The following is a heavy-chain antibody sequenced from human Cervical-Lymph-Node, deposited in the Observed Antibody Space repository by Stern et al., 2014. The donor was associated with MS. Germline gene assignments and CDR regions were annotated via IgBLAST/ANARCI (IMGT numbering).Heavy chain of an antibody. CDR2: ISAAGRRM. V-gene: IGHV3-74*01. J-gene: IGHJ4*02. D-gene: IGHD1-14*01. Sequence: EVQLVESGGGLVQPGGSLRLSCAASGFSFSSYWMHWVRQPPGKGPVGVSRISAAGRRMDYVDSVKGRFTISRDNAKNTLYLQMNSLRAEDTAVYYCAKDLGPGTYHAFDDWGQGTLVTVSS. CDR1: GFSFSSYW. CDR3: AKDLGPGTYHAFDD.